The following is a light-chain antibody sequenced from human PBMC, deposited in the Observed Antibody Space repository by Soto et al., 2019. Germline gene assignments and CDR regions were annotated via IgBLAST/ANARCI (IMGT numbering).Light chain of an antibody. Sequence: QSVLTQPASVSGSPGQSITISCTGTNSDVGGYNYVSWYQQHPGKAPELMIYEVSKRPSGVPDRFSGSKSGNTASLTVSGLQAEDEADYYCSSYAGSNNFGVFGTGTKVTVL. V-gene: IGLV2-8*01. CDR1: NSDVGGYNY. J-gene: IGLJ1*01. CDR3: SSYAGSNNFGV. CDR2: EVS.